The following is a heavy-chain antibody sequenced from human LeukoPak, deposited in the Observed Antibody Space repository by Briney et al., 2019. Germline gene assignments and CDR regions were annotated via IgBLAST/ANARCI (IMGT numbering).Heavy chain of an antibody. CDR2: ISSSSSYI. V-gene: IGHV3-21*01. J-gene: IGHJ3*02. CDR3: ARDHGGGPSAFDI. Sequence: GGSLRLSCAASGFTYSSYSMNWVRQAPGKGLEWVSSISSSSSYIYYADSVKGRFTISRDNAKNSLYLQMNSLRAEDTAVYYCARDHGGGPSAFDIWGQGTMVTVSS. D-gene: IGHD3-10*01. CDR1: GFTYSSYS.